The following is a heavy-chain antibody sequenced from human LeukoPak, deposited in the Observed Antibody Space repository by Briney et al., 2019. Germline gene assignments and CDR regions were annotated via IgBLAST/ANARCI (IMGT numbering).Heavy chain of an antibody. V-gene: IGHV3-30-3*01. CDR1: RFTFSYYP. J-gene: IGHJ4*02. Sequence: PGRSLRLSCAASRFTFSYYPMHWVRQAPGKGLEWVAVISYDGSNQYYADSVKGRFTISRDNSKNSLYLQMNSLRAEDTAVYYCAKGGTGTTVRYFDYWGQGTLVTVSS. D-gene: IGHD1-7*01. CDR3: AKGGTGTTVRYFDY. CDR2: ISYDGSNQ.